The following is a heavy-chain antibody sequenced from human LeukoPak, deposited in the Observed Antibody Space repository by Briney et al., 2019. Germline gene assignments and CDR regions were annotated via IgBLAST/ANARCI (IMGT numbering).Heavy chain of an antibody. J-gene: IGHJ4*02. D-gene: IGHD1-26*01. CDR1: GFTFSSYG. CDR3: AKSHLPNSYSGTYYCDY. CDR2: IRYDESKT. Sequence: GGSLRLSCAASGFTFSSYGMHWVRQAPAKGLEWVAFIRYDESKTFYGDSVKGRFTVSRDNSKNTLYLQMNSLRAEDTAVFYCAKSHLPNSYSGTYYCDYWGQGTQVTVSS. V-gene: IGHV3-30*02.